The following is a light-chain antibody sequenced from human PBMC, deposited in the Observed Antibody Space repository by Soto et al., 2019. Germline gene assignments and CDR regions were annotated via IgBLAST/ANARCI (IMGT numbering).Light chain of an antibody. CDR2: EAS. Sequence: DIQMTQSPSSVSASVGDRVTITCRASQGISRWLGWYQQKPGKGPKLLIYEASTLQRGVPSRFSGYGSGTDFTLTINSLQPEDFATYFCHQVSSFPLTFGGGTKVQIK. J-gene: IGKJ4*01. V-gene: IGKV1D-12*01. CDR1: QGISRW. CDR3: HQVSSFPLT.